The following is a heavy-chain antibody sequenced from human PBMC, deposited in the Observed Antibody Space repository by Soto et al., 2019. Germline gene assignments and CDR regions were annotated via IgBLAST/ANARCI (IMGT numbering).Heavy chain of an antibody. CDR3: ARSDPYGDSSVSSDY. Sequence: QVQLQESGPGLVKPSQTLSLTCTVSGGSISSGDYYWSWIRQPPGKGLEWIGYIYYSGSTYYNPSPKSRVTIXXDXSXXPFSLKLSSVTAADTAVYYCARSDPYGDSSVSSDYWGQGTLVTVSS. CDR2: IYYSGST. J-gene: IGHJ4*02. CDR1: GGSISSGDYY. D-gene: IGHD4-17*01. V-gene: IGHV4-30-4*01.